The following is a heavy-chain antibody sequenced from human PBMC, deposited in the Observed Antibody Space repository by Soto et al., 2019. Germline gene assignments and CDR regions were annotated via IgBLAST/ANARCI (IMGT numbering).Heavy chain of an antibody. Sequence: PSETLSLTCTVSGGSISSGGYYWSWIRQHPGKGLEWIGYIYYGGSTYYNPSLKSRVTISVDTSKNQFSLQLNSVTPEDTAVYYCAIGSFIVSTCTGFDYWGQGTPVTVYS. J-gene: IGHJ4*02. CDR2: IYYGGST. CDR1: GGSISSGGYY. D-gene: IGHD1-26*01. V-gene: IGHV4-31*03. CDR3: AIGSFIVSTCTGFDY.